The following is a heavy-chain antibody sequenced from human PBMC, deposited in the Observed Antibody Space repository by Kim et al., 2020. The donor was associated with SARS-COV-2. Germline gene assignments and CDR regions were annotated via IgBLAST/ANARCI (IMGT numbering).Heavy chain of an antibody. D-gene: IGHD5-18*01. V-gene: IGHV3-74*01. Sequence: NYADSVRGRFTISRDNAKNTLYLQMNSLRAEDTAVYYCSRGVGTAMVTNNWGQGTLVTVSS. CDR3: SRGVGTAMVTNN. J-gene: IGHJ4*02.